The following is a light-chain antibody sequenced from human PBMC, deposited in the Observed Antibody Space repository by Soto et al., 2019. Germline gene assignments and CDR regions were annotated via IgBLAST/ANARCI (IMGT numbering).Light chain of an antibody. CDR3: QQYNPWRGT. CDR2: GAS. Sequence: EIVMTPSPATLSVSPGERATLSCRASQSVSSNLAWYQQTPGQAPRLLIYGASTRATGIPARFSGSGSGTEFTLTISSLESEECTENFSQQYNPWRGTCGEGTKVDIK. J-gene: IGKJ1*01. CDR1: QSVSSN. V-gene: IGKV3-15*01.